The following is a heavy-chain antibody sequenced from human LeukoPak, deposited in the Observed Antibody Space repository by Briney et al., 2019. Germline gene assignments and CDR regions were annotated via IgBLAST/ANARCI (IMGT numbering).Heavy chain of an antibody. Sequence: GESLKISCKGSGYSFTSYWIGWVRQMPGKGLEWMGIIYPGDSDTGYSPSFQGQVTISADKSISTAYLQWSSLKASDTAMYYCARRSGSFQGDYNFDYWGQGTLVTVSS. V-gene: IGHV5-51*01. J-gene: IGHJ4*02. CDR2: IYPGDSDT. CDR3: ARRSGSFQGDYNFDY. CDR1: GYSFTSYW. D-gene: IGHD1-26*01.